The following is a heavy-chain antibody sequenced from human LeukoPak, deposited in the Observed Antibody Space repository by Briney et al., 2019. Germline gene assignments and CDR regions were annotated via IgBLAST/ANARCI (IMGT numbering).Heavy chain of an antibody. J-gene: IGHJ4*02. CDR2: INPNSGGT. CDR1: GYTFTGYY. V-gene: IGHV1-2*04. CDR3: ARGRNYYGSGSYYHLDY. Sequence: GASVKVSCKASGYTFTGYYMHWVRQAPGQGLEWMGWINPNSGGTNYAQKFQGWVTMTRDTSISTAYMELSRLRSDDRAVYYCARGRNYYGSGSYYHLDYWGQGTLVTVSS. D-gene: IGHD3-10*01.